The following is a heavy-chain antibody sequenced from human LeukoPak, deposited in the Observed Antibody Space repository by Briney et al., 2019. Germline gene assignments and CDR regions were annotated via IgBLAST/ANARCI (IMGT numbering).Heavy chain of an antibody. J-gene: IGHJ6*03. CDR3: ARLKGDYGYYYMDV. D-gene: IGHD4-17*01. CDR1: GFTFSSYA. Sequence: GGSLRLSCAASGFTFSSYAMHWVRQAPGKGLEWVAVISYDGSNKYYADSVKGRFTISRDNSKNTLYLQMNSLRAEDTAIYYCARLKGDYGYYYMDVWGKGTTVTVSS. CDR2: ISYDGSNK. V-gene: IGHV3-30*04.